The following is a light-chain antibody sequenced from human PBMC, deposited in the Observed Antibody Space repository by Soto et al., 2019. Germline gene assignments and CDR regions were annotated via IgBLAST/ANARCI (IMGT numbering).Light chain of an antibody. Sequence: EIVMTQSPATLSVSPGEGATLSCRASQSVSTHLAWYQQIPGQAPRLLIYGTSTRATGIPDRFSGSGSGTDFTLTISRLEPEDFAVYYCQQYGSSPITFGQGTRLEIK. CDR1: QSVSTH. CDR2: GTS. J-gene: IGKJ5*01. V-gene: IGKV3-20*01. CDR3: QQYGSSPIT.